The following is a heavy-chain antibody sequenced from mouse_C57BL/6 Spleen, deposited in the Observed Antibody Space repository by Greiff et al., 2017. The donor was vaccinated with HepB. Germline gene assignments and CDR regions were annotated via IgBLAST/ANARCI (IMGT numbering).Heavy chain of an antibody. D-gene: IGHD1-1*01. CDR2: ISGGGGNT. J-gene: IGHJ3*01. V-gene: IGHV5-9*01. CDR1: GFTFSSYT. CDR3: ARLDYYGSSPWFAY. Sequence: EVQVVESGGGLVKPGGSLKLSCAASGFTFSSYTMSWVRQTPEKRLEWVATISGGGGNTYYPDSVKGRFTISRGNAKNTLYLQMSSLRSEDTALYYGARLDYYGSSPWFAYWGQGTLVTVSA.